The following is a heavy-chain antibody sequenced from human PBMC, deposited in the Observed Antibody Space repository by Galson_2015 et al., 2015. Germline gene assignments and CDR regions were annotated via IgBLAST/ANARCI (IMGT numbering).Heavy chain of an antibody. CDR1: GFTFDDYA. CDR2: ISGDGGST. J-gene: IGHJ4*02. CDR3: AKDLINDSSDYTGPGFDS. D-gene: IGHD3-22*01. Sequence: SLRLSCAASGFTFDDYAMHWVRQAPGKGLEWVSLISGDGGSTYYADSVKGRFTISRDNSKNSLYLQMNSLRTEDTALYYCAKDLINDSSDYTGPGFDSWGQGTLVTVSS. V-gene: IGHV3-43*02.